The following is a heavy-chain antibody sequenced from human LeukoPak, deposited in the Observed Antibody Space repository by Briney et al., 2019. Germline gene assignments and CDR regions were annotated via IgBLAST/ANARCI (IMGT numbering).Heavy chain of an antibody. CDR3: ARIIDDGLYNWFDP. CDR1: RYTFTDYY. V-gene: IGHV1-2*02. J-gene: IGHJ5*02. Sequence: ASVKVSCKASRYTFTDYYMNWVRQAPGQGLEWMGWISPNSGGTNYAQKFHGRVTMTRDTSISTAYMELSRLRSDDTAVYYCARIIDDGLYNWFDPWGRGTLVTVSS. CDR2: ISPNSGGT. D-gene: IGHD3-3*01.